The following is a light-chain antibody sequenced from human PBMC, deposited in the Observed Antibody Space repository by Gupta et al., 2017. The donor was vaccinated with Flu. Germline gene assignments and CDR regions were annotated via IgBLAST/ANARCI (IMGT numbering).Light chain of an antibody. Sequence: SYVLTQPPSVSVAPRPTARITCGGNNIGGRSVHWYQQTPGKPPVLVVYDDSDRPSGIPERFSGSNSGTTATLTISRVEAADEADYYCQVWDTTRDHYVCGPGTKVTVL. CDR2: DDS. CDR3: QVWDTTRDHYV. CDR1: NIGGRS. V-gene: IGLV3-21*02. J-gene: IGLJ1*01.